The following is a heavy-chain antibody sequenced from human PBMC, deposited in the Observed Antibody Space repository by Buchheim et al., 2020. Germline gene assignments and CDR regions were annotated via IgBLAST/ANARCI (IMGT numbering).Heavy chain of an antibody. V-gene: IGHV3-23*01. J-gene: IGHJ3*02. Sequence: EVQLLESGGGLVQPGGSLRLSCAASGFTFSSYAMSWVRQAPGKGLEWVSSISGSGGTTYYADSVKGRFTISRENSKNTLYFQMNSLRAEDTAVYYCAKVTIATADTLRAFDIWGQGT. CDR2: ISGSGGTT. CDR1: GFTFSSYA. CDR3: AKVTIATADTLRAFDI. D-gene: IGHD6-13*01.